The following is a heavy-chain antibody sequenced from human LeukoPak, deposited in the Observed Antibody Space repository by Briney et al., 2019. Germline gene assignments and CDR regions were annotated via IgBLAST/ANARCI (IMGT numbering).Heavy chain of an antibody. CDR1: GFTFSSNG. CDR3: ARWGAGRTSDY. Sequence: PGGSLRLSCAASGFTFSSNGMPWVRQAPGKGLEWVAVIYYDGSKQYYADFAKGRFTISRDNTKNTLFLQMNSLRVDDTAVYYCARWGAGRTSDYWGQGTLVTVSS. CDR2: IYYDGSKQ. J-gene: IGHJ4*02. V-gene: IGHV3-33*02. D-gene: IGHD1-26*01.